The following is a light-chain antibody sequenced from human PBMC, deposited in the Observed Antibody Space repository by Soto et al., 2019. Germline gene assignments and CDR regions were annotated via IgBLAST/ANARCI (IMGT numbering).Light chain of an antibody. CDR1: QSVSRY. CDR2: SAS. J-gene: IGKJ1*01. Sequence: EVALTQSPGTLSLSPGERATLSCRASQSVSRYLAWFQPKPGKAPRVLIYSASTRATGIPDRFSGSGCGTAFTLTISRLEPEDFAVYYCQHYAGSPWTFGQGTKVEIK. V-gene: IGKV3-20*01. CDR3: QHYAGSPWT.